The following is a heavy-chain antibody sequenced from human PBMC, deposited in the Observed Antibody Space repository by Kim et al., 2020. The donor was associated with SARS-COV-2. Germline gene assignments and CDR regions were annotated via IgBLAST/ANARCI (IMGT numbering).Heavy chain of an antibody. CDR3: AKDKGPVRSPYYYYVMDV. J-gene: IGHJ6*04. CDR1: GFTFDDYA. CDR2: INWDGSNI. V-gene: IGHV3-43D*03. Sequence: GGSLRLSCASSGFTFDDYAMHWVRQSPGKGLEWISVINWDGSNIQYADSVRGRFTISRDNSRNSLYLQMSSLRSEDTALYYCAKDKGPVRSPYYYYVMDVGGEGTTVTVPS.